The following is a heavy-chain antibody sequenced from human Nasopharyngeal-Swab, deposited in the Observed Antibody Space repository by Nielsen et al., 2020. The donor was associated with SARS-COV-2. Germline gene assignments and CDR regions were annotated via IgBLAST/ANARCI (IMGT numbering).Heavy chain of an antibody. D-gene: IGHD1-26*01. CDR3: ATPWELSAY. J-gene: IGHJ4*02. CDR2: IYYSGGT. V-gene: IGHV4-39*01. Sequence: WIRQLPGKGLEWIGSIYYSGGTYYNPSLKSRVTISVDTSKNQFSLKLSSVTAADTAVYYCATPWELSAYWGQGTLVTVSS.